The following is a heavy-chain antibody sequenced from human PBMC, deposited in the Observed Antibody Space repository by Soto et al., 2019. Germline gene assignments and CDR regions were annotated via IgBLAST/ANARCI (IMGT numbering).Heavy chain of an antibody. CDR2: IYYTGST. CDR3: ESLAGPGYPHDY. CDR1: GYSISNYY. Sequence: PSETLSLTCTVFGYSISNYYWSWLRQPPGKGLEWIGYIYYTGSTDYNPSLKSRVTISVDTSRNQFSLKLSSVTAADTAVYYCESLAGPGYPHDYWGQGTLVTVSS. V-gene: IGHV4-59*08. D-gene: IGHD5-18*01. J-gene: IGHJ4*02.